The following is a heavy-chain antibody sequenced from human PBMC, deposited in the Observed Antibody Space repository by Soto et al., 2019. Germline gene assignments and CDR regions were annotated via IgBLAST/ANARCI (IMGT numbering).Heavy chain of an antibody. Sequence: PGXFLRLLCAASGFTFSTYWVDWVRQTPGKGLEWVANINQDGTKKNYVDSVKGRFTISRDNAKNSLYLQMSSLTAEDSALYYCSRSLDSWGQGTLVTVS. CDR2: INQDGTKK. CDR1: GFTFSTYW. V-gene: IGHV3-7*01. CDR3: SRSLDS. J-gene: IGHJ4*02.